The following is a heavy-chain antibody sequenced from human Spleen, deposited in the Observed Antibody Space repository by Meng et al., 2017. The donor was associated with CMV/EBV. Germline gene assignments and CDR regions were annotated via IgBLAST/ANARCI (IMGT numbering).Heavy chain of an antibody. J-gene: IGHJ4*02. CDR3: ARGRNDYGDFDLVY. CDR2: IRPNSGGT. D-gene: IGHD4-17*01. V-gene: IGHV1-2*06. Sequence: ASVKVSCKASGYTFTGYYMHWVRQAPGQGLEWMGRIRPNSGGTNYAQKFQGRVTVTRDTSINTAYMELSRLTSDDTAVYYCARGRNDYGDFDLVYWGQGTLVTVSS. CDR1: GYTFTGYY.